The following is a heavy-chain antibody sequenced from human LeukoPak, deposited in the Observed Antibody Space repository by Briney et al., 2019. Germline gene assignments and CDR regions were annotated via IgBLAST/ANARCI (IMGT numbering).Heavy chain of an antibody. D-gene: IGHD4-17*01. CDR3: ARQAYGDYGGY. J-gene: IGHJ4*02. CDR1: GGSISSSSYY. Sequence: SETLSLTCTVSGGSISSSSYYWGWIRQPPGKGLEWIGSIYYGGSTYYNPSLKSRVTISVDTSKNQFSLKLSSVTAADTAVYYCARQAYGDYGGYWGQGTLVTVSS. CDR2: IYYGGST. V-gene: IGHV4-39*01.